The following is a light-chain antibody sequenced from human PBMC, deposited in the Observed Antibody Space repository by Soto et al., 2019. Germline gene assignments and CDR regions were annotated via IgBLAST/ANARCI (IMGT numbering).Light chain of an antibody. V-gene: IGKV1-5*01. CDR2: DAS. CDR3: QQYNNWPS. CDR1: ERISKW. J-gene: IGKJ1*01. Sequence: DIQMTQSPSTLSASVGDRVTITCRASERISKWLAWYQQKPGKAPKLLIYDASSLQSGVPSRFSGSGSGTGFTLTISSLQSEDFAVYYCQQYNNWPSFGQGTKVDIK.